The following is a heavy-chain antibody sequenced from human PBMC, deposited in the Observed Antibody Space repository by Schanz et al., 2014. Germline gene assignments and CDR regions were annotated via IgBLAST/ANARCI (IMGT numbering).Heavy chain of an antibody. Sequence: QVQLVDSGGGLVKPGGSLRLSCTASGFPFSDYFMAWIRQPPGRGPEWVSYIGNGGVTIYYADSVKGRFTISRDNSKNSLYLQMNSLRAEDTAVYYCARGGPAYYFDDWGQGTLVTVSS. J-gene: IGHJ4*02. CDR3: ARGGPAYYFDD. V-gene: IGHV3-11*01. CDR2: IGNGGVTI. CDR1: GFPFSDYF.